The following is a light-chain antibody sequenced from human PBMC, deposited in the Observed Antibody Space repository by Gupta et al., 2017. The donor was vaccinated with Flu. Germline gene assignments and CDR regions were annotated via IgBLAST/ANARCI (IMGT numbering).Light chain of an antibody. J-gene: IGLJ2*01. CDR3: AQWDDILDGLV. V-gene: IGLV1-44*01. Sequence: QSVLTQPPSASGTPGQRVTISCSGTFSHSGINTVSWYQQRPGAAPKVLIYKNDERPSGAAARFSGTKSGASASLVIDGLQSEDEAVYFCAQWDDILDGLVFGGGTRMTVL. CDR2: KND. CDR1: FSHSGINT.